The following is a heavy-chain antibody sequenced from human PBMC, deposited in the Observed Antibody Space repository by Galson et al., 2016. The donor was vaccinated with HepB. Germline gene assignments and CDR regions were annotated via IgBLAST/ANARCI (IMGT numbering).Heavy chain of an antibody. J-gene: IGHJ2*01. Sequence: SLRLSCAVSGFTLRDYYMHWVRQAPGKGLEWVSVLYSGGAADYTDSVRGRFTISRDNSNRLSLQMNSLKADDTAVYFCARIPTDSYHWYLDLWGRGTLVTVSS. D-gene: IGHD1-26*01. CDR1: GFTLRDYY. CDR2: LYSGGAA. V-gene: IGHV3-53*05. CDR3: ARIPTDSYHWYLDL.